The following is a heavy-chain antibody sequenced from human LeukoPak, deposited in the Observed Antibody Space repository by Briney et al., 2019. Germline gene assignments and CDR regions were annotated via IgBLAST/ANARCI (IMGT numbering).Heavy chain of an antibody. CDR1: GYTFTSYY. Sequence: GASVKVSCKASGYTFTSYYMHWVRQAPGQGLEWMGIINPSGGSTSYAQKFQGRVTMTRDTSTSTAYMELRSLRSDDTAVYYCARLEMATIKAFDIWGQGTMVTVSS. CDR3: ARLEMATIKAFDI. J-gene: IGHJ3*02. D-gene: IGHD5-24*01. V-gene: IGHV1-46*01. CDR2: INPSGGST.